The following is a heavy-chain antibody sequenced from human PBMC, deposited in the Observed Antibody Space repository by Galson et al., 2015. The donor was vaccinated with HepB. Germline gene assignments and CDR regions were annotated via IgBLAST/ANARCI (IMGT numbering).Heavy chain of an antibody. J-gene: IGHJ2*01. D-gene: IGHD5-12*01. V-gene: IGHV1-69*10. CDR1: GGTFSSYA. Sequence: SVKVSCKASGGTFSSYAISWVRQAPGQGLEWMGGIIPILGIANYAQKFQGRVTITADKSTSTAYMELSSLRSEDTAVYYCASPSGYPHDATRWYFDLWGRGTLVTVSS. CDR2: IIPILGIA. CDR3: ASPSGYPHDATRWYFDL.